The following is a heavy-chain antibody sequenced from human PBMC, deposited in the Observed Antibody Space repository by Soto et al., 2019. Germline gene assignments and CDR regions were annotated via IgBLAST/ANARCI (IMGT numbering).Heavy chain of an antibody. Sequence: SETLSLTCAVSGYSISSGYYWGWIRQPPGKGLEWIGSIYHSGSTYYNASLKSRVTISVETSKNQFSLKLTSVTDADTAVYYCASGIDFYYAMDVWGQGTTVTVS. V-gene: IGHV4-38-2*01. CDR2: IYHSGST. CDR3: ASGIDFYYAMDV. J-gene: IGHJ6*01. CDR1: GYSISSGYY.